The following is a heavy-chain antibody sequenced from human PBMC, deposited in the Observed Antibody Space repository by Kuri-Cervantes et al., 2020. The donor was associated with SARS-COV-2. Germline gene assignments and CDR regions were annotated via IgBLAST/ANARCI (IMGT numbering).Heavy chain of an antibody. CDR3: ARAYGFLRYIYYMDV. CDR1: GESFSGYY. J-gene: IGHJ6*03. V-gene: IGHV4-34*01. D-gene: IGHD4-17*01. CDR2: VNHRGST. Sequence: ESLKISCAFYGESFSGYYWNWIRQSPGKGLQWIGEVNHRGSTNYNPSLKSRVTISVDPSSKQFSLNLSSVTAADTAVYYCARAYGFLRYIYYMDVWGRGTTVTVSS.